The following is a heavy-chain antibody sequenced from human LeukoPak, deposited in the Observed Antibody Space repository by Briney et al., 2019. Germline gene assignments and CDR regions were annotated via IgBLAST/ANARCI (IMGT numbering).Heavy chain of an antibody. J-gene: IGHJ4*02. D-gene: IGHD5-18*01. Sequence: GGSLRLSCAASGFTFSGYYMSWIRQAPGKGLEWVSYISSSSYTNYADSVKGRFTISRDNAKNSLYLQMNSLRAEDTAVYYCARRTEDTAMVYDYWGQGTLVTVSS. CDR2: ISSSSYT. CDR3: ARRTEDTAMVYDY. V-gene: IGHV3-11*06. CDR1: GFTFSGYY.